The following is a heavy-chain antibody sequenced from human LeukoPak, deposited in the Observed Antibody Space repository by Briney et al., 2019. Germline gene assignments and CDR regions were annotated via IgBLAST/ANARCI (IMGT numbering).Heavy chain of an antibody. J-gene: IGHJ3*02. V-gene: IGHV3-30-3*01. Sequence: GGSLRLSCAASGFTFSSYAMHWVRQAPGKGLEWVAVISYDGSNKYYADSVKGRFTISRDNSKNTLYLQMNSLRAEDTAVYYCARDPFPARGYSYEANIWGQGTMVTVSS. CDR2: ISYDGSNK. CDR3: ARDPFPARGYSYEANI. D-gene: IGHD5-18*01. CDR1: GFTFSSYA.